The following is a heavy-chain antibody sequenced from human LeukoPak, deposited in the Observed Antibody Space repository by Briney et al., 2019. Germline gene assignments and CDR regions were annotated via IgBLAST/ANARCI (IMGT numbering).Heavy chain of an antibody. Sequence: GGSLRLSCEASGFTFSIYWMHWVHQVPGKGLVWVSRINEYGSTTNYADSVKDRFIISRDNAKNTLYLQMNSLRAEDSAVYYCARDVAGSGSRWGQGTLVTVSS. CDR2: INEYGSTT. D-gene: IGHD3-10*01. CDR1: GFTFSIYW. CDR3: ARDVAGSGSR. V-gene: IGHV3-74*01. J-gene: IGHJ4*02.